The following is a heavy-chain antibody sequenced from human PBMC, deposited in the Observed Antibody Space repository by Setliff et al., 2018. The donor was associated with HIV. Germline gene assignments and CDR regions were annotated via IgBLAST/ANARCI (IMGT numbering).Heavy chain of an antibody. CDR2: IHPGDSDA. Sequence: PGESLKISCKGSGYTFTNYWIAWVRQMPGKGLEWMGIIHPGDSDARYSPSFLGQVTISADKSISTAYLQWSSLKASDTAMYYCASEQTYYDFWSGYYLGGVFDPWGQGTLVTVSS. J-gene: IGHJ5*02. D-gene: IGHD3-3*01. CDR1: GYTFTNYW. CDR3: ASEQTYYDFWSGYYLGGVFDP. V-gene: IGHV5-51*01.